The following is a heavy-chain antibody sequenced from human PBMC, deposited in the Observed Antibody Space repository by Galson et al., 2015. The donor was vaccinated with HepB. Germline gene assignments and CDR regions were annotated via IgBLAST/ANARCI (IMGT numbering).Heavy chain of an antibody. V-gene: IGHV3-30*04. Sequence: SLRLSCAASGFTFGSYAMHWVRRAPGKGLEWVALISYDGNNKYYADSVKGRFTISRDNSKNTLYLQLNSLRSEDTAVFYCARLPGSTYYYDSSGLDPGYFDLWGRGTLVTVSS. D-gene: IGHD3-22*01. CDR1: GFTFGSYA. CDR2: ISYDGNNK. CDR3: ARLPGSTYYYDSSGLDPGYFDL. J-gene: IGHJ2*01.